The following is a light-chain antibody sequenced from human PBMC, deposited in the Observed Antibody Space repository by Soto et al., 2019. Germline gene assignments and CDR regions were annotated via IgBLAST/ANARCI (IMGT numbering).Light chain of an antibody. CDR2: QTS. CDR3: HPRQSWPRT. J-gene: IGKJ1*01. CDR1: QSINTR. V-gene: IGKV3-11*01. Sequence: EIVLTQSPATLSSFPGDRVTLSCRASQSINTRLAWYQHRPGQAPRLLIYQTSIRAAGIPARFSASGSGTDFTLTISDVQPEDFALCYCHPRQSWPRTFGQGTKVDI.